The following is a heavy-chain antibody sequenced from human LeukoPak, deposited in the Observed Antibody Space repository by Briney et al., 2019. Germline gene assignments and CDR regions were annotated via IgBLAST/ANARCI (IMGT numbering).Heavy chain of an antibody. D-gene: IGHD4-23*01. J-gene: IGHJ4*02. CDR3: ARDDYGGYFDY. Sequence: SETLSLTCTVSGGSISSYYWSWIRQPPGKGLEWIGYIYYSGSTNYNPSLKSRVTISVDTSKNQFSLKLSSVTAADTAVYYRARDDYGGYFDYWGQGTLVTVSS. V-gene: IGHV4-59*01. CDR2: IYYSGST. CDR1: GGSISSYY.